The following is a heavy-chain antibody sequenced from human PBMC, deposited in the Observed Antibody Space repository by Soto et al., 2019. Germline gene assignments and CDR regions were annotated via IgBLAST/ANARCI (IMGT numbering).Heavy chain of an antibody. D-gene: IGHD1-7*01. CDR2: ITPSGGTT. Sequence: GGSLRLSCAASGFTCSSYSMSWVRQAPGKGPECISHITPSGGTTYSADSVKGRFTIARDSSSSTLYLQMNSLRAEDTALSYCEKCIQVNWNYEAFHIWGQGTMV. J-gene: IGHJ3*02. CDR3: EKCIQVNWNYEAFHI. V-gene: IGHV3-23*01. CDR1: GFTCSSYS.